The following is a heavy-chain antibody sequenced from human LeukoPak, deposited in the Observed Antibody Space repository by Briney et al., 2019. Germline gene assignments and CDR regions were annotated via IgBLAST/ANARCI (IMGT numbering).Heavy chain of an antibody. CDR3: AKDPQWELPSPFDH. Sequence: PGGSLRLSCAASGFTFSSYAMSWVRQAPGKGLEWVSAISGSGGSTYHADSVKGRFSISRGNSKNTLYLLMNSLRAEDTAVYYCAKDPQWELPSPFDHWGQGTLVTVSS. CDR2: ISGSGGST. J-gene: IGHJ4*02. D-gene: IGHD1-26*01. V-gene: IGHV3-23*01. CDR1: GFTFSSYA.